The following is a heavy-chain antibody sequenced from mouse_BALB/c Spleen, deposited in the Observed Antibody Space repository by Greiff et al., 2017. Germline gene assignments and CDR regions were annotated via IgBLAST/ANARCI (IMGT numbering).Heavy chain of an antibody. CDR3: TRSYGYDEGYAMGC. J-gene: IGHJ4*01. V-gene: IGHV1S22*01. CDR2: IYPGSGST. CDR1: GYTFTSYW. Sequence: LQQPGSELVRPGASVKLSCKASGYTFTSYWMHWVKQRPGQGLEWIGNIYPGSGSTNYDEKFKSKATLTVDTSSSTAYMQLSSLTSEDSAVYYCTRSYGYDEGYAMGCWGRGASVTVSS. D-gene: IGHD2-2*01.